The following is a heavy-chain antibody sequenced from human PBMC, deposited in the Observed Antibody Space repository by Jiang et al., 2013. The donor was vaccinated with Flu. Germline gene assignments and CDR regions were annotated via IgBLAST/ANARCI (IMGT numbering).Heavy chain of an antibody. CDR1: GFSLSTSGMR. Sequence: TLTCTFSGFSLSTSGMRVIWIRQPPGKALEWLARIDWDDDKFYSTSLKTRLTISKDTSKNQVVLTLTNMDPVDTATYYCARVHYHDSSGHYYHDWGQGTLVTVSS. V-gene: IGHV2-70*04. CDR2: IDWDDDK. D-gene: IGHD3-22*01. J-gene: IGHJ4*02. CDR3: ARVHYHDSSGHYYHD.